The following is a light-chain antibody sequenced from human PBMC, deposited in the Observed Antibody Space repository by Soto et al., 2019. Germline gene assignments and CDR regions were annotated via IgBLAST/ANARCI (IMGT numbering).Light chain of an antibody. V-gene: IGLV3-21*02. Sequence: SYELTQPPSVSVAPGQTARITCGGNNIGSKSVHWYQQKPGQAPVLVVYDVSDRPSGIPERFSGSNSGNTATLTISRVEAGDEADYYCQVWDSLYVFGTGTKLTVL. CDR3: QVWDSLYV. CDR2: DVS. CDR1: NIGSKS. J-gene: IGLJ1*01.